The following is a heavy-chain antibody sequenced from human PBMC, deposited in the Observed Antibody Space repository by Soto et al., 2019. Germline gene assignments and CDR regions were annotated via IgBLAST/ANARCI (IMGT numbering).Heavy chain of an antibody. CDR1: GYTFTSYY. Sequence: ASVKVSCKTSGYTFTSYYIHWVRQAPGQGLEWMGIISPSGGSTSYAQRFQGRVTLTIDTSTSTVYMELSSLRSEDTAIYYCARARPYGSGSYHYFAYWVLGTLVTVSS. V-gene: IGHV1-46*01. CDR3: ARARPYGSGSYHYFAY. CDR2: ISPSGGST. D-gene: IGHD3-10*01. J-gene: IGHJ4*02.